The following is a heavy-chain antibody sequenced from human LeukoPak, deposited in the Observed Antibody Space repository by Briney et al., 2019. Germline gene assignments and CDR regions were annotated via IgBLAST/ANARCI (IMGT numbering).Heavy chain of an antibody. J-gene: IGHJ4*02. CDR3: ARVYSGGGCTRNFDY. V-gene: IGHV3-21*01. CDR1: GFTFSSYS. CDR2: ISSSSSYI. D-gene: IGHD2-15*01. Sequence: GGSLRLSCAASGFTFSSYSMNWVRQAPGKGLEWVSSISSSSSYIYYADSVKGRFTISRDNAKNSLYLQMNSLRAEDTAVYYCARVYSGGGCTRNFDYWGQGTLVTVSS.